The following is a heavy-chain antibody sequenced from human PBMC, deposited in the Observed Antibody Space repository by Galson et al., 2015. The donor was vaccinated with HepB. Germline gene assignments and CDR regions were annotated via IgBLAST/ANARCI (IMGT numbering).Heavy chain of an antibody. D-gene: IGHD3-3*01. CDR3: ARVHYDSYPLDSYYYMDV. CDR2: ISRSGNNR. J-gene: IGHJ6*03. CDR1: GFTFSSYS. V-gene: IGHV3-48*02. Sequence: SLRLSCAASGFTFSSYSMNWVRQAPGKGLEWVSFISRSGNNRYHADSVKGRFTISRDNAKNSLYLQMNSLRDEDTAVYYCARVHYDSYPLDSYYYMDVWGKGTTVTVSS.